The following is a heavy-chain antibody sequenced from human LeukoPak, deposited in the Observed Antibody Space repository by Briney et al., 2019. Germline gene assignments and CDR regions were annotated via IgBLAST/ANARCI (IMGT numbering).Heavy chain of an antibody. CDR3: ARGAPYYDSSGYFDY. V-gene: IGHV3-30*04. D-gene: IGHD3-22*01. J-gene: IGHJ4*02. CDR2: ISYDGSNK. CDR1: GFTSSSYA. Sequence: GRSLRLSCAAPGFTSSSYAMHWVRQAPGKGLEWVAVISYDGSNKYYADSVKGRFTISRDNSKNTLYLQMNSLRAEDTAVYYCARGAPYYDSSGYFDYWGQGTLVTVSS.